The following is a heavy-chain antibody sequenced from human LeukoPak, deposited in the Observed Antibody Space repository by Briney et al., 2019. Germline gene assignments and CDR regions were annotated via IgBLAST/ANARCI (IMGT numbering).Heavy chain of an antibody. V-gene: IGHV4-59*01. CDR1: GGSISSYY. CDR2: IYYSGST. D-gene: IGHD2-15*01. J-gene: IGHJ2*01. CDR3: ARDRITKGYCSGGSCYTDWYFDL. Sequence: SETLSLTCTVSGGSISSYYWSWIRQPPGKGLEWIGYIYYSGSTNYNPSLKSRVTISVDTSKNQFSLKLSSVTAADTAVYYCARDRITKGYCSGGSCYTDWYFDLWGRGTLVTVSS.